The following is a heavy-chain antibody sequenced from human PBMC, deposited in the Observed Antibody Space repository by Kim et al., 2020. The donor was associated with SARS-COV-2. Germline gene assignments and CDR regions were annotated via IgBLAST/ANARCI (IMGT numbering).Heavy chain of an antibody. CDR2: INHSGST. CDR3: ARAPRLVGGQSSGYYPGWFDP. V-gene: IGHV4-34*01. J-gene: IGHJ5*02. D-gene: IGHD3-22*01. Sequence: SETLSLTCAVYGGSFSGYYWRWIRQPPGKGLEWIGEINHSGSTNYNPSLKSRVTISVDTSKNQFSLKLSSVTAADTAVYYCARAPRLVGGQSSGYYPGWFDPWGQGTLVTVSS. CDR1: GGSFSGYY.